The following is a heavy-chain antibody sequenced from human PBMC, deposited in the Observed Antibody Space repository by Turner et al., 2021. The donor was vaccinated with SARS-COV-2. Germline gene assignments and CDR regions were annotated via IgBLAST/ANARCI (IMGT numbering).Heavy chain of an antibody. V-gene: IGHV4-31*03. CDR2: IYYSGST. D-gene: IGHD3-22*01. CDR3: ARTYYYDSSGYYFQYYFDY. J-gene: IGHJ4*02. CDR1: GGSISSGGYY. Sequence: QVHLQESGPGLVKPSQTLSLTCTVSGGSISSGGYYWSWIRQHPGKGLEGIGYIYYSGSTYYNPSLKSRVTISVDTSKNQFSLKLSSVTAADTAVYYCARTYYYDSSGYYFQYYFDYWGQGTLVTVSS.